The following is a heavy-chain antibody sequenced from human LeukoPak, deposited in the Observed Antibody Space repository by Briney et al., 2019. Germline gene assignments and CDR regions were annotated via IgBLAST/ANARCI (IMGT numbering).Heavy chain of an antibody. CDR1: GYTFTSYD. V-gene: IGHV1-8*03. J-gene: IGHJ6*03. CDR2: MNPNSGNT. CDR3: ARIISDSSGWYGYYYYYYMDV. Sequence: ASVKVSCKASGYTFTSYDINWVRQATGQGLEWMGWMNPNSGNTGYAQRFQGRVTITRNTSISTAYMELSSLRSEDTAVYYCARIISDSSGWYGYYYYYYMDVWGKGTTVTISS. D-gene: IGHD6-19*01.